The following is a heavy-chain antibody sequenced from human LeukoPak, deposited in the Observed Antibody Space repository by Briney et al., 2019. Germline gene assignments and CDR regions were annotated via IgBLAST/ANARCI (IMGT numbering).Heavy chain of an antibody. J-gene: IGHJ4*03. Sequence: GGSLRLSCAASRFTFSDYNMNWVRQAPGKGLEWVSYITGSGSTIFYADSVKGRFTISRDNVKNSLYLQMNSLRAEDTAVYYCARPTSSGWYSHWGQGTVVTVSS. D-gene: IGHD6-19*01. CDR3: ARPTSSGWYSH. CDR1: RFTFSDYN. V-gene: IGHV3-48*01. CDR2: ITGSGSTI.